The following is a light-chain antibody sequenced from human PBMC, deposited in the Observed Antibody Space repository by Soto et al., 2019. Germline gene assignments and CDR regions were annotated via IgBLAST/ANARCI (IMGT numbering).Light chain of an antibody. CDR2: EVS. CDR1: SSYVGGYNY. CDR3: SSYAGSIWV. J-gene: IGLJ3*02. V-gene: IGLV2-8*01. Sequence: QSALTQPPSASGSPGQSVTISCTGPSSYVGGYNYVSWYQQHPGKAPKLMIYEVSKRPSGVPDRFSGSKSGNTASLTVSGLQAEDEADYYCSSYAGSIWVFGGGTKVTVL.